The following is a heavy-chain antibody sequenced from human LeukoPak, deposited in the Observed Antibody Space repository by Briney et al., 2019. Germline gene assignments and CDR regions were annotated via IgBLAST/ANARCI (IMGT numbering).Heavy chain of an antibody. Sequence: GGSLRLSCAASGFTFSSYDMHWVRQAPGKGLEWVAVILYDGSNKYYADSVKGRFTISRDNSKNTLYLQMNSLRAEDTAVYYCAREPSGYYYDSSIDYWGQGTLVTVSS. V-gene: IGHV3-30-3*01. CDR1: GFTFSSYD. J-gene: IGHJ4*02. CDR2: ILYDGSNK. CDR3: AREPSGYYYDSSIDY. D-gene: IGHD3-22*01.